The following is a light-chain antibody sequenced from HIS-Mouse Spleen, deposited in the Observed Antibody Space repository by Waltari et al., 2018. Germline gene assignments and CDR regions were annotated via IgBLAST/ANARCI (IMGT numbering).Light chain of an antibody. V-gene: IGKV1-33*01. J-gene: IGKJ4*01. CDR1: QDISNY. CDR2: DSS. CDR3: QQYDNLPLT. Sequence: DIQLTPSPSSLSASVGDRVPITCQASQDISNYLNWYQQKPGRAPKRLIYDSSNLETGVPSRFSGSGSGTDFTFTISSLQPEDIATYYCQQYDNLPLTFGGGTKVEIK.